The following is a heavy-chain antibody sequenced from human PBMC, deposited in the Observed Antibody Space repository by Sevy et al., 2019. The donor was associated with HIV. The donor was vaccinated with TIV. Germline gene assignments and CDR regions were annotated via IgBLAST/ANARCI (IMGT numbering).Heavy chain of an antibody. CDR1: GDSIRSGTSY. V-gene: IGHV4-61*09. CDR3: ARRTLRPPWVFDY. J-gene: IGHJ4*02. CDR2: IYASGNS. Sequence: SETLSLTCSVSGDSIRSGTSYWSWVRQPAGKGLEWIGHIYASGNSDYSPSLKSRVSMSVDASKNQFSLRLNSVTAADTAVYYCARRTLRPPWVFDYWGQGALVTVS. D-gene: IGHD2-21*01.